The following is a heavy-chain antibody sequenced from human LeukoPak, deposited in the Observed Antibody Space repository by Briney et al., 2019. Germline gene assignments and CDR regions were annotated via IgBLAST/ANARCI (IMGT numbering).Heavy chain of an antibody. CDR3: RADYYDSSGYGILFDY. D-gene: IGHD3-22*01. CDR2: IIPIFGTA. Sequence: ASVKVSCKASGGTFSSYAISWVRQAPGQGLEWMGGIIPIFGTANYAQKFQGRVTMTRDTSISTAYMELSRLRSDDTAVYYCRADYYDSSGYGILFDYWGQGTLVTVSS. J-gene: IGHJ4*02. V-gene: IGHV1-69*05. CDR1: GGTFSSYA.